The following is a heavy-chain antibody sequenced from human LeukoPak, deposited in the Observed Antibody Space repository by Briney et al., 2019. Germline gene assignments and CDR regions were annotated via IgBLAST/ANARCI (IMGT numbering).Heavy chain of an antibody. CDR1: GGSISSYY. CDR3: ARADDYYDSSGYYLYY. J-gene: IGHJ4*02. D-gene: IGHD3-22*01. Sequence: SETLSLTCTVSGGSISSYYWSWIRQPPGKGLEWIGYIYYSGSTNYNPSLKSRVTISVDTSKNQFSLKLSSVTAADTAVYYCARADDYYDSSGYYLYYWGQGTLVTVSS. V-gene: IGHV4-59*01. CDR2: IYYSGST.